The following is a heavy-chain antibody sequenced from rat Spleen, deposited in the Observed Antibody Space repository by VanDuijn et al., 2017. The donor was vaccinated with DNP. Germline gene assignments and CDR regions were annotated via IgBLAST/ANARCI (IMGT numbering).Heavy chain of an antibody. CDR2: IISDGSRT. D-gene: IGHD1-10*01. CDR3: ARHDNSDFDY. V-gene: IGHV5S10*01. J-gene: IGHJ2*01. Sequence: EVQLVESGRGLVQPGRSLRLSCAASGFSISNYNMAWVRQAPKKGLEWVATIISDGSRTYYRDSVKGRFTISRNNAENTLHLQMDSLKSEDTATYFCARHDNSDFDYWGQGVMVTVSS. CDR1: GFSISNYN.